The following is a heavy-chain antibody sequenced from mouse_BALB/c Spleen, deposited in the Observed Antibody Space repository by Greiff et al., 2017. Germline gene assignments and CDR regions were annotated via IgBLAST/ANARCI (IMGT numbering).Heavy chain of an antibody. J-gene: IGHJ4*01. D-gene: IGHD1-1*01. V-gene: IGHV2-5-1*01. Sequence: VQLQQSGPSLVQPSQSLSITCTVSGFSLTSYGVHWVRQSPGKGLEWLGVIWRGGSTDYNAAFMSRLSITKDNSKSQVFFKMNSLQADDTAIYSCASLLRGSYAMDYWGQGTSVTVSS. CDR1: GFSLTSYG. CDR3: ASLLRGSYAMDY. CDR2: IWRGGST.